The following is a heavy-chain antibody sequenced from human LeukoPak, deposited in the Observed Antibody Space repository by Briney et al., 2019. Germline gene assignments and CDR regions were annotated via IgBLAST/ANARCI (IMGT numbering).Heavy chain of an antibody. Sequence: GGSLRLSCVASEFTFSSHAMNWVRQAPGKGLEWVSSISGGGESTYYAASVKGRFTVSRDNFNNTLSLQMNSLRADDTAVYFCAKDLGSGSYYAAFDYWGQGTLVTVSS. CDR2: ISGGGEST. J-gene: IGHJ4*02. V-gene: IGHV3-23*01. D-gene: IGHD3-10*01. CDR1: EFTFSSHA. CDR3: AKDLGSGSYYAAFDY.